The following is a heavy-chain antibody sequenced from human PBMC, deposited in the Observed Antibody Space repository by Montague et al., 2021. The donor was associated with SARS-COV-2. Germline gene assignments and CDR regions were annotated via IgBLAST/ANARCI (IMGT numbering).Heavy chain of an antibody. CDR1: GGSVSDYF. D-gene: IGHD3-22*01. V-gene: IGHV4-34*01. CDR2: INHSGST. Sequence: SETLSLTCAVDGGSVSDYFCCWTRHPPGKGQEWMGEINHSGSTNXXPSLKIRVPTSVDTATNQYSLTLTSVTAAATAVYYCARGRRITMIVGVITDLWFDPWGQGTLVTVSS. J-gene: IGHJ5*01. CDR3: ARGRRITMIVGVITDLWFDP.